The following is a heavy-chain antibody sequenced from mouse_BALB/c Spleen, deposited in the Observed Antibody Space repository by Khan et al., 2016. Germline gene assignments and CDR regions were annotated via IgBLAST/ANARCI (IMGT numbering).Heavy chain of an antibody. V-gene: IGHV3-2*02. CDR1: GYSITSDYT. CDR2: ISYSGST. D-gene: IGHD1-2*01. J-gene: IGHJ2*01. CDR3: AVIHYYGDFDY. Sequence: EVQLQESGPGLVKPSQSLSLTCTVTGYSITSDYTWNWIRQFPGNKLEWMGYISYSGSTIYNPSLKSRISITRDTSKNKFFLQLNSVTTEDTATYYCAVIHYYGDFDYWGQGTTLTVSS.